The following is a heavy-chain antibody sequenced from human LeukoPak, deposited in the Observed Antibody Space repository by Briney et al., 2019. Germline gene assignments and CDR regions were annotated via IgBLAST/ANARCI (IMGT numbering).Heavy chain of an antibody. CDR3: ARDGDIVVVPAATYNWFDP. CDR1: GYSFTSYG. CDR2: ISAYNGNT. V-gene: IGHV1-18*01. Sequence: ASVKVSCKASGYSFTSYGISWVRQAPGQGLEWMGWISAYNGNTNYAQKPQGRVTMTTDTSTSTAYMELKSLRSDDTAVYYCARDGDIVVVPAATYNWFDPWGQGTLVTVSS. D-gene: IGHD2-2*01. J-gene: IGHJ5*02.